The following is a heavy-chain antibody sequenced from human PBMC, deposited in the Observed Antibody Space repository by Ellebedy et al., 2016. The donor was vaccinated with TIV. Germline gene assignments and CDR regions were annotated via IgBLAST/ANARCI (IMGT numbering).Heavy chain of an antibody. CDR3: AGGSRGITGAGTSLHY. Sequence: GGSLRLSCAVSGFTVSDNYMSWVRQAPGKGLQWVAIIYSSGATFYLDSAKGRFTISRDDSKNNLYLQMNSLRVEDTALYYCAGGSRGITGAGTSLHYWGQGALVTVSS. D-gene: IGHD6-19*01. J-gene: IGHJ4*02. CDR1: GFTVSDNY. CDR2: IYSSGAT. V-gene: IGHV3-53*01.